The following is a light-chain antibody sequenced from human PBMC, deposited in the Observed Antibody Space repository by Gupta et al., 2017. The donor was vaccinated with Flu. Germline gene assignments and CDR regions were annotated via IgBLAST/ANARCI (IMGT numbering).Light chain of an antibody. Sequence: SSVLTQPPSVSVAPGQTARITCGGNNIGTKSVHWYQQRPGQAPELVVYDESDRPSGIPERFSGSKSGNTATLSISRVEAEDEADYYCQVWDSSSEVVFGGGTKVTVL. CDR2: DES. CDR3: QVWDSSSEVV. CDR1: NIGTKS. V-gene: IGLV3-21*02. J-gene: IGLJ2*01.